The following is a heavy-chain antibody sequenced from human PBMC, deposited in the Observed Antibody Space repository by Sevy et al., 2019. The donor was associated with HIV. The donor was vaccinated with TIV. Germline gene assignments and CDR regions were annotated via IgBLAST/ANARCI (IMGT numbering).Heavy chain of an antibody. CDR2: ISYDGSNK. Sequence: GGSLRLSCAASGFTFSSYGMHWVRQAPGKGPEWVAVISYDGSNKYYADSVKGRFTISRDNSKNTLYLQMNSLRAEYTAVYYCAKDRALYGSGSYITVDYWGQGTLVTVSS. CDR1: GFTFSSYG. CDR3: AKDRALYGSGSYITVDY. V-gene: IGHV3-30*18. J-gene: IGHJ4*02. D-gene: IGHD3-10*01.